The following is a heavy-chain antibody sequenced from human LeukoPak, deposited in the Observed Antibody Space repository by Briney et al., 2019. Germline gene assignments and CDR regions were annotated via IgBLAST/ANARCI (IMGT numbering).Heavy chain of an antibody. CDR1: GFTFSSYS. CDR2: ISSFGGTI. Sequence: GGSLRLSCVASGFTFSSYSMNWVRQAPGKGLEWISYISSFGGTIYYADSVKGRFTIARDNAKNSVYLEMNSLRADDTAVYYCARSARLMKGVVEVTALDDWGQGTLVTVSS. J-gene: IGHJ4*02. V-gene: IGHV3-48*04. CDR3: ARSARLMKGVVEVTALDD. D-gene: IGHD3-3*01.